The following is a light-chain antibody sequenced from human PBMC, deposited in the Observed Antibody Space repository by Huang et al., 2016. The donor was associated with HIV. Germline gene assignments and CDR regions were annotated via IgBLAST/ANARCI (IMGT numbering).Light chain of an antibody. CDR3: QQRSNWPLT. CDR1: QSVSSH. CDR2: DAS. V-gene: IGKV3-11*01. Sequence: EIVLTQSPATLSLSPGERATLSCRASQSVSSHLAWYQQKPGQAPRLLIYDASNRATGIPARFSGSGSVTDFTLTISSLEPEDFAVYYCQQRSNWPLTFGGGTKVDIK. J-gene: IGKJ4*01.